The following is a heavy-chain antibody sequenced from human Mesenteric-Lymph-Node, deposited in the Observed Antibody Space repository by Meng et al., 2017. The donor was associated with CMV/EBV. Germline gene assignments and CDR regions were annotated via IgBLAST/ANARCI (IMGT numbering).Heavy chain of an antibody. Sequence: GGSLRLSCAASGFTFSSYAMSWVRQAPGKGLEWVSVIYSGGSSTYYADSVKGRFTISRDNSKNTLYLQMNSLRAEDTAVYYCARDGYYYDSSGPNYWGQGTLVTVSS. CDR2: IYSGGSST. CDR3: ARDGYYYDSSGPNY. D-gene: IGHD3-22*01. CDR1: GFTFSSYA. V-gene: IGHV3-23*03. J-gene: IGHJ4*02.